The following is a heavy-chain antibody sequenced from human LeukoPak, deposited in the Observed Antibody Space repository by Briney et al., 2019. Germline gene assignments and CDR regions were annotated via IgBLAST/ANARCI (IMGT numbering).Heavy chain of an antibody. Sequence: KAGGSLRLSCAASGFTFSSYSMNWVRQAPGKGLEWVSSISSSSSYIYYADSVKGRFTISRDNAKNSLYLQMNSLRAEDTAVYYCARAGGNVIAARRKYDYWGQGTLVTVSS. CDR1: GFTFSSYS. CDR2: ISSSSSYI. J-gene: IGHJ4*02. V-gene: IGHV3-21*01. CDR3: ARAGGNVIAARRKYDY. D-gene: IGHD6-6*01.